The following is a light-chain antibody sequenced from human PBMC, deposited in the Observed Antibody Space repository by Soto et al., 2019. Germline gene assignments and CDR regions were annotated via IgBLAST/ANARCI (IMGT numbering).Light chain of an antibody. CDR1: QSISNY. CDR3: QQSYSTPPWT. Sequence: DIQMTQSPSSLSASVGDRVTITCRASQSISNYLNWYQQKPGKAPKLLIYDASSLRSGVPSRFSGSGSGTDFTLTISSLQPEDFATYYCQQSYSTPPWTFGQGTKVEIK. V-gene: IGKV1-39*01. J-gene: IGKJ1*01. CDR2: DAS.